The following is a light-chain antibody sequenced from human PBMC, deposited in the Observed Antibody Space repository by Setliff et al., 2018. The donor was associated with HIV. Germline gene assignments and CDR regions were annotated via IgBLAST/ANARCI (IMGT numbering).Light chain of an antibody. V-gene: IGLV1-51*01. Sequence: QSVLTQPPSVSAAPGQRVTISCSGTSSTIGDNYVSWYQHLPGTAPRLLIYDDDKRPSGIPDRFSGSKSGTSATLGITGLQTGDEADYYCGTWDTDAHGVVLGGGTKVTVL. CDR2: DDD. J-gene: IGLJ2*01. CDR3: GTWDTDAHGVV. CDR1: SSTIGDNY.